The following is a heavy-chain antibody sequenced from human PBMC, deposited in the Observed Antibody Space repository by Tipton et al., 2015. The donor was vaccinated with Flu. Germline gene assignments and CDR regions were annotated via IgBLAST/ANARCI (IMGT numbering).Heavy chain of an antibody. D-gene: IGHD4-11*01. CDR3: ARRSYSNYVSDPKNWFDP. CDR1: GVSISSGGYY. CDR2: IFHTGNT. Sequence: TLSLTCTVSGVSISSGGYYWGWIRQPPGKGLEWIGNIFHTGNTYYNPSLKSRVSISVDRSKNQFSLKVISVTATDTAVYYCARRSYSNYVSDPKNWFDPWGQGTLVTVSS. V-gene: IGHV4-39*07. J-gene: IGHJ5*02.